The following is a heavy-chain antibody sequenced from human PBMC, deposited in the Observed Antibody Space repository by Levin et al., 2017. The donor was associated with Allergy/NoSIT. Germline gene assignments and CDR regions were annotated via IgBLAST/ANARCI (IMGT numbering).Heavy chain of an antibody. J-gene: IGHJ4*02. CDR3: ARELGYCSGTNCYGGTFEY. CDR2: INPSGNT. D-gene: IGHD2-2*01. Sequence: SETLSLTCAVYDESLSGYYWSWIRQPPGKGLEWIGEINPSGNTDYNPSLTSRVTISVDTSKNQFSLKVTSVTAADTAVYYCARELGYCSGTNCYGGTFEYWGQGTQVTVSS. V-gene: IGHV4-34*01. CDR1: DESLSGYY.